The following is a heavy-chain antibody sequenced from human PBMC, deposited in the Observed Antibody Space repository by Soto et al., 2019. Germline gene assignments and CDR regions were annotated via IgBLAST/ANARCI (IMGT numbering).Heavy chain of an antibody. CDR1: GNRFTSYW. V-gene: IGHV5-51*01. CDR2: IFPSDSDT. D-gene: IGHD3-22*01. CDR3: ARKDKSGYFNWFDP. J-gene: IGHJ5*02. Sequence: PXESLKISWTTSGNRFTSYWIALVLQMPGKGLEWMGIIFPSDSDTRYSPSFQGQVTISADRSTSTVFLQWASLKASDTAVYFCARKDKSGYFNWFDPWGQGTLVTVSS.